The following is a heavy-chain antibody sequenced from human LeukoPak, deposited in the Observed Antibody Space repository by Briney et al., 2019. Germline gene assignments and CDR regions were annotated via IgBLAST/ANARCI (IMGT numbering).Heavy chain of an antibody. CDR1: GFTFSSYS. Sequence: PGGALRLSCAASGFTFSSYSMNWVRQAPGKGLEWVSSISSSSSYIYYADSVKGRFTISRDNAKNSLYLQMNSLRAEDTAVYYCARDCSSTSCYGMVYYYGMDVWGQGTTVTVSS. D-gene: IGHD2-2*01. CDR2: ISSSSSYI. V-gene: IGHV3-21*01. CDR3: ARDCSSTSCYGMVYYYGMDV. J-gene: IGHJ6*02.